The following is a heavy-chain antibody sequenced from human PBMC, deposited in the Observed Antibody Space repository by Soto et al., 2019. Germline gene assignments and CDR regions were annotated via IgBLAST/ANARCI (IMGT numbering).Heavy chain of an antibody. V-gene: IGHV4-30-2*01. CDR1: GGSISSGGYA. CDR3: ARDSLTGNYFDP. D-gene: IGHD1-7*01. J-gene: IGHJ5*02. CDR2: IYHSGYT. Sequence: QMRLQESGSGLVEPSQTLSLTCAVSGGSISSGGYAWNWIRQPPGKGLEGIGYIYHSGYTSYNPSLKNRVTISVDESKNQFSLTLSFVTAADTAVYYCARDSLTGNYFDPWGQGTLVTVSS.